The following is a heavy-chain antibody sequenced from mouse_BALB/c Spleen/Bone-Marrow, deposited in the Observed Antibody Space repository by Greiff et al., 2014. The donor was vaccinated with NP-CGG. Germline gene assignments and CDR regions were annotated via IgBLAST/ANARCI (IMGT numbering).Heavy chain of an antibody. J-gene: IGHJ3*01. CDR3: ARNYPFAY. CDR2: IDPAKGNT. V-gene: IGHV14-3*02. D-gene: IGHD2-1*01. Sequence: VQLQQSGAELVKPGASVKLSCTASGFNFKDSYLHWVKQRPEQGLDWIGRIDPAKGNTNYDPKFQGKATITADTSSNTAYLQLSSLTSEDTAVYFCARNYPFAYWGQGTLVTVSA. CDR1: GFNFKDSY.